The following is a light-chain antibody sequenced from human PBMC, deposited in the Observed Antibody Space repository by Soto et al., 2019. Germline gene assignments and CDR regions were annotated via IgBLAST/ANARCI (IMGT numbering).Light chain of an antibody. CDR2: EVT. CDR3: SSHAGSNAFYV. Sequence: QSLLTQPASVSGSPGQSITISCTGTSSDIGAYDYVSWYQQYPGRVPKLIIHEVTNRPSGVSDRFSGSKSGNTASLTISGLQTEDEADYYCSSHAGSNAFYVFGTGTKVTVL. V-gene: IGLV2-14*01. J-gene: IGLJ1*01. CDR1: SSDIGAYDY.